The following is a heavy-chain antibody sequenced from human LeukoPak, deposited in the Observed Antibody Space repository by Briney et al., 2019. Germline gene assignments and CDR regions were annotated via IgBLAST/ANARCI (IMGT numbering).Heavy chain of an antibody. V-gene: IGHV3-23*01. Sequence: PGGSLRLSCAASGFSFSSYAMSWVRQAPGKGLEWVGGISGSGGTTHYADSVKGRFTISRDSSNNTLYLQMNSLRAEDTAVYYCANPPFYDILTGYDAFDIWGQGTMVTVSS. D-gene: IGHD3-9*01. J-gene: IGHJ3*02. CDR1: GFSFSSYA. CDR2: ISGSGGTT. CDR3: ANPPFYDILTGYDAFDI.